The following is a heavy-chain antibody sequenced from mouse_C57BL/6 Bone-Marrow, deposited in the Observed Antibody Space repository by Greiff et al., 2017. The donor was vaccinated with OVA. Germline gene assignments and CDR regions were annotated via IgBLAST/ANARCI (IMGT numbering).Heavy chain of an antibody. CDR1: GYTFTDYY. J-gene: IGHJ1*03. CDR2: IYPGSGNT. Sequence: QVQLQQSGAELVRPGASVKLSCKASGYTFTDYYINWVKQRPGQGLEWIARIYPGSGNTYYNEKFKGKATLTAEKSSSTAYMQLSSLTSEYSAVYFCARWDDYDGDWYFDVWGTGTTVTVSS. CDR3: ARWDDYDGDWYFDV. D-gene: IGHD2-4*01. V-gene: IGHV1-76*01.